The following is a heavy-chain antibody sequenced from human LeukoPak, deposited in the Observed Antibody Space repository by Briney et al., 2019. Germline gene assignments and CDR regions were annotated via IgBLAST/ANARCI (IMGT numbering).Heavy chain of an antibody. CDR1: GYTFTGYY. J-gene: IGHJ5*02. Sequence: ASVKVSCKASGYTFTGYYMHWVRQAPGQGLEWMGWINPNSGGTNYAQKFQGRVTMTRDTSISTAYMELSRLRSDDTAVYYCARVYDSSGFQFDPWGQGTLVTVSS. V-gene: IGHV1-2*02. D-gene: IGHD3-22*01. CDR3: ARVYDSSGFQFDP. CDR2: INPNSGGT.